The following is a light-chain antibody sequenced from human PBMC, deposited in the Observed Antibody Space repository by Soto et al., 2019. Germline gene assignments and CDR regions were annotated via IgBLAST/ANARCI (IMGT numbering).Light chain of an antibody. CDR3: SSYAGSNHFV. J-gene: IGLJ1*01. Sequence: QSALTEPASVSGSPGQSITISCTGTSSDVGGYNYVSWYQQHPGKAPKLMIYEVSERPSGVPDRFSGSKSSNTASLTVSGLQAEDEADYYCSSYAGSNHFVFGTGTKVTVL. CDR2: EVS. V-gene: IGLV2-8*01. CDR1: SSDVGGYNY.